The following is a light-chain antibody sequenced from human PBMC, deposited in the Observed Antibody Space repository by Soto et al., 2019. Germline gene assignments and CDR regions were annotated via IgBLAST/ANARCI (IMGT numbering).Light chain of an antibody. Sequence: NVLTQSPATLSFSPGERATLSCRSSQSVTGYLAWYQQKPGQSPRLLIYDASNRATGIPARFSGSGSGTDLNLKISSLEPEDSAVYYCQQYGGYVVSFGAGTKVDTK. CDR2: DAS. CDR1: QSVTGY. V-gene: IGKV3-11*01. J-gene: IGKJ3*01. CDR3: QQYGGYVVS.